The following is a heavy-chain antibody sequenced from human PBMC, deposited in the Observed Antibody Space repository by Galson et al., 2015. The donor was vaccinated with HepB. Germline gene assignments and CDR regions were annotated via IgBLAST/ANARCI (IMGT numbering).Heavy chain of an antibody. D-gene: IGHD4-11*01. CDR3: ATTVRVLES. CDR1: GFTFSDYY. J-gene: IGHJ4*02. Sequence: SLRLSCAASGFTFSDYYMSWIRQAPGKGLEWISYISSSGTTVYYVDSVRGRFTISRDNARNSLFLQMNSLRAEDTAVYYCATTVRVLESWGQGTLVTVSS. CDR2: ISSSGTTV. V-gene: IGHV3-11*01.